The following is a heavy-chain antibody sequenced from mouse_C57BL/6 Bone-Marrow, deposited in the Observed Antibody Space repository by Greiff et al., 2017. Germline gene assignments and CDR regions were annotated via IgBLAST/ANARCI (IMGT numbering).Heavy chain of an antibody. V-gene: IGHV1-72*01. Sequence: QVQLQQPGAELVKPGASVKLSCKASGYTFTSYWMHWVKQRPGRGLEWIGRIDPKSGGTKYNEKFKSKATLTVDKPSSTAYMQLSSLTSEDSAVYYCARSSTYYSNYGFAYWGQGTLVTVSA. J-gene: IGHJ3*01. CDR1: GYTFTSYW. CDR2: IDPKSGGT. D-gene: IGHD2-5*01. CDR3: ARSSTYYSNYGFAY.